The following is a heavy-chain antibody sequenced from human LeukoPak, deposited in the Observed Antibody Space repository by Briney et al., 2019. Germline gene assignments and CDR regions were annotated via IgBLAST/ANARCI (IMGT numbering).Heavy chain of an antibody. J-gene: IGHJ4*02. D-gene: IGHD1-26*01. CDR2: IKQDGSDK. Sequence: GGSLRLSCAASGFTFSSSCMSWVRQAPGRGLEWAANIKQDGSDKYVDSVKGRFTISRDNAKNSLFLQMNSLRAEDTALYYCARDSGSYYGGIDYWGQGTLVTVSS. CDR1: GFTFSSSC. CDR3: ARDSGSYYGGIDY. V-gene: IGHV3-7*05.